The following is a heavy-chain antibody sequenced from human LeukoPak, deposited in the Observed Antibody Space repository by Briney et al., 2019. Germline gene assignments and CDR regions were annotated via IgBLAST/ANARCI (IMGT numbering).Heavy chain of an antibody. V-gene: IGHV3-21*06. J-gene: IGHJ5*02. D-gene: IGHD6-13*01. Sequence: KPGGSLRLSCAASGFTFSDYNMNWVRQAPGKGLEWVSVISTGSTYIYYADSVKGRFTISRDNAKNSLYLQMNSLRAEDTAVYYCARVSTAVSLAIDPWGQGTLVTVST. CDR1: GFTFSDYN. CDR3: ARVSTAVSLAIDP. CDR2: ISTGSTYI.